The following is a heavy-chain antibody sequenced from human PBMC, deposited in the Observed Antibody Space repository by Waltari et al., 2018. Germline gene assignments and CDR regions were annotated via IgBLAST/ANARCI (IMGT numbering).Heavy chain of an antibody. CDR3: ARRITMVQGIVAWDY. D-gene: IGHD3-10*01. CDR2: ISSSSSYI. Sequence: EVQLVESGGGLVKPGGSLRLSCAASGFTFSSYRMTWVRQAPGKGLEWVSSISSSSSYIYYADSVKGRFTISRDNAKNSLYLQMNSLRAEDTAVYYCARRITMVQGIVAWDYWGQGTLVTVSS. V-gene: IGHV3-21*01. CDR1: GFTFSSYR. J-gene: IGHJ4*02.